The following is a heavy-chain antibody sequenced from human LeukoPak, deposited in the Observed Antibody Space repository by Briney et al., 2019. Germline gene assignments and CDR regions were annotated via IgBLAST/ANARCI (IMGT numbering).Heavy chain of an antibody. CDR1: NYTLNSYG. J-gene: IGHJ4*02. CDR2: ISAYNGNT. Sequence: ASVKVSCKASNYTLNSYGISWVRQAPGQGLEWMGWISAYNGNTNYAQKLQGRVTMTTDTSTSTAYMELRSLRSDDTAVYYCARDIAVAAIIPPYFDYWGQGTLVTVSS. V-gene: IGHV1-18*01. CDR3: ARDIAVAAIIPPYFDY. D-gene: IGHD6-19*01.